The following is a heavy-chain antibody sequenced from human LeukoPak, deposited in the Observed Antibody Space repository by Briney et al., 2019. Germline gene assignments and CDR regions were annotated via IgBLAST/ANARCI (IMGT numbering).Heavy chain of an antibody. Sequence: ASETLSLTCTVSGGSIRSHYWSWIRQPPGKGLEWIGYIHYTGGTNSNPSLKSRVTISVDTSKNQVSLKLGSVTVADTAMYFCARGLVSSGWYNYFDYWGQGTLVTVSS. J-gene: IGHJ4*02. CDR2: IHYTGGT. CDR3: ARGLVSSGWYNYFDY. V-gene: IGHV4-59*11. CDR1: GGSIRSHY. D-gene: IGHD6-19*01.